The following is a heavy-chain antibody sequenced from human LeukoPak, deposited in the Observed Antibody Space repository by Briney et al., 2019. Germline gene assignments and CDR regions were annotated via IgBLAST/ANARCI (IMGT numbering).Heavy chain of an antibody. CDR2: INHSGST. J-gene: IGHJ4*02. V-gene: IGHV4-34*01. CDR1: GCTFSGYY. CDR3: ARVGGWEPKLHGVTFDY. Sequence: SETLSLTCAVSGCTFSGYYWSWIRQPPGKGLEWIGEINHSGSTNYNPSLKSGVTMSADTSKSQFSLKLSSVTAADTAVYFCARVGGWEPKLHGVTFDYLGQGTLVTASS. D-gene: IGHD1-26*01.